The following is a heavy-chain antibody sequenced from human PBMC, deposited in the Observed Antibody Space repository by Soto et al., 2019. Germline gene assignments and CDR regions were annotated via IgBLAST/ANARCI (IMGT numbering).Heavy chain of an antibody. CDR1: GFTFSSYD. V-gene: IGHV3-13*01. CDR3: ARDGKVRTDYYYGMDV. D-gene: IGHD1-1*01. Sequence: GGSLRLSCAASGFTFSSYDMHWVRQATGKGLEWVSAIGTAGDTYYPGSVKGRFTISRENAKNSLYLQMNSLRAEDTAVYYCARDGKVRTDYYYGMDVWGQGTTVTVSS. CDR2: IGTAGDT. J-gene: IGHJ6*02.